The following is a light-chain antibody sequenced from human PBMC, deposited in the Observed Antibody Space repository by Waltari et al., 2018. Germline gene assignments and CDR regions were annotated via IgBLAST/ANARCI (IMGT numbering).Light chain of an antibody. CDR2: DAS. J-gene: IGKJ2*01. V-gene: IGKV3-11*01. CDR3: QQRSNWPPRYT. CDR1: PSASSSY. Sequence: DIVLTQSPATLSLSPGERATLSRRASPSASSSYFAWYQQKPGQAPRLLIYDASNRATGIPARFSGSGSGTDFTLTISSLEPEDFAVYYCQQRSNWPPRYTFGQGTKLEIK.